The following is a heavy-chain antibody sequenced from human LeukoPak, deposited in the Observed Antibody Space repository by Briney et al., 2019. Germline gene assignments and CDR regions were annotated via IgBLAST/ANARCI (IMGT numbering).Heavy chain of an antibody. V-gene: IGHV3-7*01. CDR1: GFTISHYW. CDR2: INEEGSEK. Sequence: PGGSLRLSCAVSGFTISHYWMSWVRQAPGKGLEWVANINEEGSEKSYVDSVKGRFTISNDNTKNSLYLQMNSLRGEDTAVYYCARAHNWGQGTLVTVS. J-gene: IGHJ4*02. CDR3: ARAHN.